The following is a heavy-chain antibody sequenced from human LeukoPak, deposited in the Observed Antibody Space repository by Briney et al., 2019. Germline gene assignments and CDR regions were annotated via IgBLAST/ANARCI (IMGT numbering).Heavy chain of an antibody. D-gene: IGHD3-3*01. CDR2: INPGGDNT. J-gene: IGHJ5*02. Sequence: ASVKVSCKASGYTFTNYYIHWVRQAPGQGLEWMGLINPGGDNTDYAQNFQGRVTITRNTSISTAYMELSSLRSEDTAVYYCARTYYDFWSGYLSEFGWFDPWGQGTLVTVSS. CDR3: ARTYYDFWSGYLSEFGWFDP. CDR1: GYTFTNYY. V-gene: IGHV1-46*01.